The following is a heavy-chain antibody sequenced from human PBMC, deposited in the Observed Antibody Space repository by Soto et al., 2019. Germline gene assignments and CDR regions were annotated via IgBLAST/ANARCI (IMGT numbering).Heavy chain of an antibody. CDR3: AKGQKDTLLGVGITERYDHDGMDV. V-gene: IGHV3-43*01. CDR2: ISWDGGST. D-gene: IGHD3-3*01. CDR1: GFTFDDYT. Sequence: GGSLRLSCAASGFTFDDYTMHWVRQAPGKGLEWVSLISWDGGSTYYADSVKGRFTISRHNSKNSLYLQMNSLRTEDTALDACAKGQKDTLLGVGITERYDHDGMDVGGQGTAGTVSS. J-gene: IGHJ6*02.